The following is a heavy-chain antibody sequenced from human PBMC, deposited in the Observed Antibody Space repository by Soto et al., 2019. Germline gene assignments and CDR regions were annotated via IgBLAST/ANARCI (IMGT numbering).Heavy chain of an antibody. V-gene: IGHV3-30*03. Sequence: QVRLVESGGGVVQPGGSLRLSCAASGFDFSNYAMHWVRQAPGKGLEWVALVASDGGNKYYGDGVKGRFTISRDNSKSTLDLQMYSLRAEDTAVYFCALLEGGPQGNFDYWGQGILVTVSS. CDR2: VASDGGNK. J-gene: IGHJ4*02. CDR1: GFDFSNYA. CDR3: ALLEGGPQGNFDY. D-gene: IGHD3-10*01.